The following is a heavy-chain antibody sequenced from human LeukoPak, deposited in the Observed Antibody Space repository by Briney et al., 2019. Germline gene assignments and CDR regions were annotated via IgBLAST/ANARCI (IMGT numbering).Heavy chain of an antibody. D-gene: IGHD6-19*01. J-gene: IGHJ4*02. V-gene: IGHV3-21*01. Sequence: GGSRRLSCAASGFTFSSYSMNWVRQAPGKGLEWVSSISSSSSYIYYADSVKGRFTISRDNAKNSLYLQMNSLRAEDTAVYYCARAPIAVAGSSDYWGQGTLVTVSS. CDR2: ISSSSSYI. CDR3: ARAPIAVAGSSDY. CDR1: GFTFSSYS.